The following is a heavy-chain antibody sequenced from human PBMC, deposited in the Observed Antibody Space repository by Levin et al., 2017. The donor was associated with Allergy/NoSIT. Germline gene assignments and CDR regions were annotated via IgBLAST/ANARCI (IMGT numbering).Heavy chain of an antibody. V-gene: IGHV4-38-2*01. CDR2: IYHSGST. Sequence: GSLRLSCAVSGYSISSGYYWGWIRQPPGKGLEWIGSIYHSGSTYYNPSLKSRVTISVDTSKNQFSLKLSSVTAADTAVYDCARVPLGRWGQGTLVTVSS. D-gene: IGHD2-2*01. CDR1: GYSISSGYY. J-gene: IGHJ4*02. CDR3: ARVPLGR.